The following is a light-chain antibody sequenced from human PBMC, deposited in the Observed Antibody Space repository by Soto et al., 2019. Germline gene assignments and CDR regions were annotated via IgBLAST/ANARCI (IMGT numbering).Light chain of an antibody. CDR2: GAS. V-gene: IGKV3-15*01. J-gene: IGKJ5*01. Sequence: EIGVTQSPSTLSVSTGERVTLSCRASQSVSSRLAWYHQKPGQSPRLLIYGASTRATGIPARFSGSGSGTEFTLTISSLQSEDFAVYYCQQYNNWPQITFGQGTRLAVK. CDR1: QSVSSR. CDR3: QQYNNWPQIT.